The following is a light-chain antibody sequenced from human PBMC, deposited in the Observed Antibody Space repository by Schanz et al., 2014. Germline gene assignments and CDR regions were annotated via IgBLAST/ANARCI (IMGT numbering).Light chain of an antibody. Sequence: QSALTQPASVSGSPGQSITISCTGTSSDVGAYNYVSWYQQPPGKAPKLIIYDVSNRPSGVSNRFSGSKSGNTASLTISGLLAEDEADYYCSSYTPSSTTLYVFGTGTKLTVL. CDR2: DVS. V-gene: IGLV2-14*01. J-gene: IGLJ1*01. CDR3: SSYTPSSTTLYV. CDR1: SSDVGAYNY.